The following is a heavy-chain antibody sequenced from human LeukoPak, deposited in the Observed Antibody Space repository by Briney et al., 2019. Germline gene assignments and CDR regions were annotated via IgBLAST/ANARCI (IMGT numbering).Heavy chain of an antibody. CDR2: IKQGGSET. CDR1: GFTFSSYW. Sequence: GGSLRLSCAASGFTFSSYWKTWVRQAPGKGLEWVANIKQGGSETYYVDSVKGRFTISRDNAKNSLHLQMNSLRADDTAVYYCARRRGGGSCDYWGQGTLVTVSS. J-gene: IGHJ4*02. D-gene: IGHD2-15*01. CDR3: ARRRGGGSCDY. V-gene: IGHV3-7*01.